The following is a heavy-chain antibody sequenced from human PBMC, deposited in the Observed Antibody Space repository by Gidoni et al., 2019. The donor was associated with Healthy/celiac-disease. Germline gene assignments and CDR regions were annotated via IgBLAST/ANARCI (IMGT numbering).Heavy chain of an antibody. CDR2: IKQDGSEK. D-gene: IGHD3-10*01. CDR3: ARWYLYDDYYGSGSYERRGWFDP. J-gene: IGHJ5*02. V-gene: IGHV3-7*01. Sequence: EVQLVESGGGLVQPGGSLRLSCAASGFTFSSYWMRWVRQAPGKGLESVANIKQDGSEKYYVDSVNGRFTISRDNAKNSLYLQMNSLRAEDTAVYYCARWYLYDDYYGSGSYERRGWFDPWGQGTLVTVSS. CDR1: GFTFSSYW.